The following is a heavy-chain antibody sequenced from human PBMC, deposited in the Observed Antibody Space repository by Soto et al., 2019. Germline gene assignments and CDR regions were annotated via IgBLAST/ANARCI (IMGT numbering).Heavy chain of an antibody. CDR1: GYTLTELS. V-gene: IGHV1-24*01. D-gene: IGHD5-18*01. CDR3: AVDTSPFDP. Sequence: ASVKVSCKVSGYTLTELSMHWVRQAPGKGLEWMGGFDPEDGETIYAQKLQGRVTMTTDTSTSTAYMELRSLRSDDTAVYYCAVDTSPFDPWGQGTLVTVSS. CDR2: FDPEDGET. J-gene: IGHJ5*02.